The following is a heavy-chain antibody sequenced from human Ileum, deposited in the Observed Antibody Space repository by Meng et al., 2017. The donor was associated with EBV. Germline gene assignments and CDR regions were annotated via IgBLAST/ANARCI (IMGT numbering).Heavy chain of an antibody. Sequence: QFQMPGSGPGLVQPLETLSLMRHVSGVSVSTGIYYWSWIRQTPGKGMEWIGYSHYSESANYNSSLKSRVTISLDTAKNQFSLSLSSVTAADTAVYYCATGHWCSGGTCSFDNWGQGTLVTVSS. J-gene: IGHJ4*02. D-gene: IGHD2-15*01. CDR1: GVSVSTGIYY. CDR3: ATGHWCSGGTCSFDN. CDR2: SHYSESA. V-gene: IGHV4-61*01.